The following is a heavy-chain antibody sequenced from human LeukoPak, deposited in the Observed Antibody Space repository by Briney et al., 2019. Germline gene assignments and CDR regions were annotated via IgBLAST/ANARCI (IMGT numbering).Heavy chain of an antibody. CDR2: IDYSGST. J-gene: IGHJ4*02. CDR1: VGSIGSYY. V-gene: IGHV4-59*08. D-gene: IGHD6-13*01. CDR3: ARHGGSWTFDY. Sequence: SETLSLTCTISVGSIGSYYWTWIRQPPGKGLEWIGYIDYSGSTNYNPSFKSRVTMSVDTSKNQISLKLSSVTAADTAVYFCARHGGSWTFDYWGQGTLVNVSS.